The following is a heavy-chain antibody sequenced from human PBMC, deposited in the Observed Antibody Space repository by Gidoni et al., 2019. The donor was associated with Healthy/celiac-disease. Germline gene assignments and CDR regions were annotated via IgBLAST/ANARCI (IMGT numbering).Heavy chain of an antibody. CDR2: MSGSGGST. CDR3: AKDRVAARSTGYFDY. Sequence: EVQLLESGGGLVQTGGSLRLSCSASGCPVLSYAMRWVRQAPGKGLEWASAMSGSGGSTYYADLVKGRFTISRDNSKNTLYLQMNSLRVEDTAVYYCAKDRVAARSTGYFDYWGQGTLVTVSS. V-gene: IGHV3-23*01. D-gene: IGHD6-6*01. CDR1: GCPVLSYA. J-gene: IGHJ4*02.